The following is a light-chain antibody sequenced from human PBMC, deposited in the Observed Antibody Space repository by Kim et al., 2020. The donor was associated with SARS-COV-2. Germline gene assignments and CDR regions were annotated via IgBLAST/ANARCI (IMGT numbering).Light chain of an antibody. CDR1: NIGSKS. J-gene: IGLJ2*01. CDR3: QVWDSSSDHVV. CDR2: YDS. Sequence: ATGKTARMTCGGNNIGSKSVPWYQQEPGQAPVLVIYYDSDRPSGIPERFSGSNSGNTATLTISRVEAGDEADYYCQVWDSSSDHVVFGGGTQLTVL. V-gene: IGLV3-21*04.